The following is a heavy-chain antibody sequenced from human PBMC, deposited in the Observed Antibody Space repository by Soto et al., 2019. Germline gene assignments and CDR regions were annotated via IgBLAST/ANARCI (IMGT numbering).Heavy chain of an antibody. J-gene: IGHJ3*02. CDR1: GGSVSSGSYY. V-gene: IGHV4-61*01. CDR3: ARRPPPDYYDSSGYYSGAFDI. D-gene: IGHD3-22*01. Sequence: SETLSLTCTVSGGSVSSGSYYWSWIRQPPGKGLEWIGYIYYSGSTNYNPSLKSRVTISVDTSKNQFSLKLSSVTAADTAVYYCARRPPPDYYDSSGYYSGAFDIWGQGTMVTVSS. CDR2: IYYSGST.